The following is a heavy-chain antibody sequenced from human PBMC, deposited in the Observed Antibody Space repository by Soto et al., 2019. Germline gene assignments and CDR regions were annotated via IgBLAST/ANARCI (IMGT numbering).Heavy chain of an antibody. CDR1: GNSFSSHW. Sequence: GGSLRLSCAVSGNSFSSHWMNWVRQAPGKGLEWVANINQDGRVNYYMDSVKGRFTISRDNAKNSLYLQMNSLRDEDTAVYFCARDGRARSAYSSDYYYFSGMDVWGQGTTVTVSS. J-gene: IGHJ6*02. V-gene: IGHV3-7*01. D-gene: IGHD3-3*01. CDR2: INQDGRVN. CDR3: ARDGRARSAYSSDYYYFSGMDV.